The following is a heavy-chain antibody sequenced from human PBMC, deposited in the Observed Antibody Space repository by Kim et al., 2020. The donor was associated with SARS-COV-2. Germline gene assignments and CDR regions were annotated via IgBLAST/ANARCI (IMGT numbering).Heavy chain of an antibody. J-gene: IGHJ4*02. CDR3: AKWELDSVLLWFGEQY. V-gene: IGHV3-23*01. D-gene: IGHD3-10*01. CDR2: ISGSGGST. Sequence: GGSLRLSCAASGFTFSSYAMSWVRQAPGKGLEWVSAISGSGGSTYYADSVKGRFTISRDNSKNTLYLQMNSLRAEDTAVYYCAKWELDSVLLWFGEQYWGQGTLVTVSS. CDR1: GFTFSSYA.